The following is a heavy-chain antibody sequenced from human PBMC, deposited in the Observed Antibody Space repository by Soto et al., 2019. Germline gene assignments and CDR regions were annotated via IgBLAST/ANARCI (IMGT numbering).Heavy chain of an antibody. V-gene: IGHV3-23*01. Sequence: GGSLRLSCAASVFTFNNYAMSWVRQGPGKGLEWVSGISSSGGSTNYADSVKGRLTISRDNSKNTLYLQMHSLRAEDTAVYYCATPPTSSSGWYFDYWGQGTLVTVSS. CDR3: ATPPTSSSGWYFDY. D-gene: IGHD6-19*01. CDR1: VFTFNNYA. CDR2: ISSSGGST. J-gene: IGHJ4*02.